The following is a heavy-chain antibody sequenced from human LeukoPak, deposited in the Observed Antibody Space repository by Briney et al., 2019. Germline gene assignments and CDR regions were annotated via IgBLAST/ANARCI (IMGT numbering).Heavy chain of an antibody. Sequence: GRTLRPSCAASGFTFSSYGMHWVRQAPGKGLEWVAVIWHDGSNKYYAASVKGRFTISRDNSKNTLYLQMNSLRAEDTAVYYCARERVTGTSYYYYYGMDVWGQGTTVTVSS. CDR1: GFTFSSYG. J-gene: IGHJ6*02. V-gene: IGHV3-33*01. CDR2: IWHDGSNK. CDR3: ARERVTGTSYYYYYGMDV. D-gene: IGHD6-19*01.